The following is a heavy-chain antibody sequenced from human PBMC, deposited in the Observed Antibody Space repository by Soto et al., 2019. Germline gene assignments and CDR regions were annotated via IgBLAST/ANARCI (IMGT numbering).Heavy chain of an antibody. D-gene: IGHD5-12*01. Sequence: TLSLTCTVSGASISYGGFSWSWIRQSPGKGLEWIGYISHLENTYLHPSFKSRLTMSIDRTRNQFSLKLSSVTAADMAVYYCARGGGYDSFDYWGQGVLVTVSS. CDR2: ISHLENT. CDR3: ARGGGYDSFDY. V-gene: IGHV4-30-2*06. CDR1: GASISYGGFS. J-gene: IGHJ4*02.